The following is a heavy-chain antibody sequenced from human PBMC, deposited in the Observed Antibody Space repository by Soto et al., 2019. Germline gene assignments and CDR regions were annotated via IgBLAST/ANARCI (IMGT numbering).Heavy chain of an antibody. CDR1: GYTLTSYG. Sequence: ASVKVSCKASGYTLTSYGIGWVRQAPGQGLEWMGWISTLKGNTHYAQKLQGRVTMTTDTSTSTVYMELRSLRSDDTAVYYCARDYSGDTAMADYGMDVWGQGTTVTVSS. D-gene: IGHD5-18*01. CDR3: ARDYSGDTAMADYGMDV. V-gene: IGHV1-18*04. J-gene: IGHJ6*02. CDR2: ISTLKGNT.